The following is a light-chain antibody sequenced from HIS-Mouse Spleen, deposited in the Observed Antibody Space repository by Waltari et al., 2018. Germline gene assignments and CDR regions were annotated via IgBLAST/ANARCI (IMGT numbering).Light chain of an antibody. J-gene: IGKJ1*01. V-gene: IGKV4-1*01. CDR1: QSVLYSSNNKNY. CDR3: QQYYSTPPT. Sequence: DIVMTQSPDSLAVSLGERATINCKSSQSVLYSSNNKNYLAWYQQKPGQPPKLLIYWASTRESGVPDRFSGSGSGTDLTLTISSLQAEDVAVHYCQQYYSTPPTFGQGTKVEIK. CDR2: WAS.